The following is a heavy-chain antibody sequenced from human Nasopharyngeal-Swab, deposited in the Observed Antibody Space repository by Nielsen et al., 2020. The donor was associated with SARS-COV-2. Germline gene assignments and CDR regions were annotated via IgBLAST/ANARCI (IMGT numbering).Heavy chain of an antibody. CDR1: GGSISSYY. CDR2: IYTSGRT. V-gene: IGHV4-4*07. Sequence: SETLSLTCAVSGGSISSYYWSWIRQPAGKGLEWIGRIYTSGRTNYNPSLKSRVTMSVDTSKNQFSLKLISLTAADTAVYYCARVSSRRSRGSYYYYGMDVWGQGTTVTVSS. J-gene: IGHJ6*02. CDR3: ARVSSRRSRGSYYYYGMDV. D-gene: IGHD3-3*01.